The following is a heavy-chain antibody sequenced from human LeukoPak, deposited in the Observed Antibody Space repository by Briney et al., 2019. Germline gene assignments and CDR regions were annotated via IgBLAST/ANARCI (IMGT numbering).Heavy chain of an antibody. V-gene: IGHV4-34*01. CDR1: GGSFSGYY. J-gene: IGHJ4*02. Sequence: SETLSLTCAVYGGSFSGYYWSWIRQPPGKGLEWIGEINHSGSTNYNPSLKSRVTISVDTSKNQFSLKLGSVTAADTAVYYCARDGEGDEGWDYWGQGTLVTVSS. CDR2: INHSGST. CDR3: ARDGEGDEGWDY. D-gene: IGHD7-27*01.